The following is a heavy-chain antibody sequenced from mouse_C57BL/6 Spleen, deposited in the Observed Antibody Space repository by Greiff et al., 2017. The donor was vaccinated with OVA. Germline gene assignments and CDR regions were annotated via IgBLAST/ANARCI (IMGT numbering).Heavy chain of an antibody. Sequence: VQLQQSGAELARPGASVKMSCKASGYTFTSYTMHWVKQRPGQGLEWIGYINPSSGYTKYNQKFKDKATLTADKSSSTAYMQLSSLTSEDSAVYYCARNYYGSSYHWYFDVWGTGTTVTVSS. V-gene: IGHV1-4*01. D-gene: IGHD1-1*01. CDR3: ARNYYGSSYHWYFDV. J-gene: IGHJ1*03. CDR2: INPSSGYT. CDR1: GYTFTSYT.